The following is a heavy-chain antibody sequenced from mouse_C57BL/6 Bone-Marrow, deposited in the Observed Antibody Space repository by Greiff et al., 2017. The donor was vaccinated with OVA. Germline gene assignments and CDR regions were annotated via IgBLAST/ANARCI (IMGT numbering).Heavy chain of an antibody. CDR2: IYPRSGNT. J-gene: IGHJ4*01. V-gene: IGHV1-81*01. D-gene: IGHD1-1*01. CDR1: GYTFTSYG. CDR3: ARLSAYYGSSYYAMDY. Sequence: QVQLQQSGAELARPGASVKLSCKASGYTFTSYGISWVKQRTGQGLEWIGEIYPRSGNTYYNEKFKGKATLTADKSSSTAYMELRSLTSEDSAVYFCARLSAYYGSSYYAMDYWGQGTSVTVSS.